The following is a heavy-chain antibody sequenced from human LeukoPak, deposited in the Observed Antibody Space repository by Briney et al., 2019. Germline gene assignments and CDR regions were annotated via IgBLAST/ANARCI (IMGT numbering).Heavy chain of an antibody. CDR2: THYSGST. CDR3: AMRLAVAGVYYFDY. J-gene: IGHJ4*02. V-gene: IGHV4-59*01. CDR1: GGSISSYY. Sequence: PSETLSLTCTVSGGSISSYYWSWIRQPPGKGLEWIGERIGYTHYSGSTNYNPSLKSRVTISVDTSKNQFSLKLSSVTAADTAVYYCAMRLAVAGVYYFDYWGQGTLVTVSS. D-gene: IGHD6-19*01.